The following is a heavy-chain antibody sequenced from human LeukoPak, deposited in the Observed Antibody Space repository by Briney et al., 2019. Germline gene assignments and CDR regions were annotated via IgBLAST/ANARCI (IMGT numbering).Heavy chain of an antibody. CDR2: IYTRGST. CDR3: ARAPVLGSSWYADGYFDY. V-gene: IGHV4-4*07. D-gene: IGHD6-13*01. J-gene: IGHJ4*02. Sequence: SETLSLTCTVSGGSINNYYWSWIRQPAGKGLEWIGRIYTRGSTYYNPSLKSRVTISVDTSKNQFSLKLSSVTAADTAVYYCARAPVLGSSWYADGYFDYWGQGTLVTVSS. CDR1: GGSINNYY.